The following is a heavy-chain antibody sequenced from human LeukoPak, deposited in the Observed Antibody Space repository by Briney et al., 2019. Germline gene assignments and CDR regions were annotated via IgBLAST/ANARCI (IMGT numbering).Heavy chain of an antibody. Sequence: ASVKVSCKVSGYTLTELSMHRVRQAPGKGLEWMGGFDPEDGETIYAQKFQGRVTMTRDTSISTAYMELSRLRSDDTAVYYCARDYCSSTSCLFDYWGQGTLVTVSS. CDR1: GYTLTELS. J-gene: IGHJ4*02. CDR2: FDPEDGET. V-gene: IGHV1-24*01. D-gene: IGHD2-2*01. CDR3: ARDYCSSTSCLFDY.